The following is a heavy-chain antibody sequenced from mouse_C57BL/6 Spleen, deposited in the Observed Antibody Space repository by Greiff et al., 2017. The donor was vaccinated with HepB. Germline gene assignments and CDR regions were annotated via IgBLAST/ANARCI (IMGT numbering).Heavy chain of an antibody. Sequence: QVQLQQPGAELVKPGASVKLSCKASGYTFTSYWMHWVKQRPGQGLEWIGMIHPNSGSTNYNEKFKSKATLTVDKSSSTAYMQLSSLTSEDSAVYDGAREEGNGYGEYWGQGTTLTVSS. D-gene: IGHD2-1*01. CDR2: IHPNSGST. V-gene: IGHV1-64*01. J-gene: IGHJ2*01. CDR1: GYTFTSYW. CDR3: AREEGNGYGEY.